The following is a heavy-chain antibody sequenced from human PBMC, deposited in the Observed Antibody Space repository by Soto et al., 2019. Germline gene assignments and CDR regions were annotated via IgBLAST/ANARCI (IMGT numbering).Heavy chain of an antibody. Sequence: ASVKVSCKASGYTFTSYGISWVRQAPGQGLEWMGWISAYNGNTNYAQKLQGRVTMTTDTSTSTAYMELRSLRSDDTAVYYGARVTNRGGQWLVHDPGDYWGQGTLVTVSS. D-gene: IGHD6-19*01. CDR2: ISAYNGNT. CDR3: ARVTNRGGQWLVHDPGDY. V-gene: IGHV1-18*04. CDR1: GYTFTSYG. J-gene: IGHJ4*02.